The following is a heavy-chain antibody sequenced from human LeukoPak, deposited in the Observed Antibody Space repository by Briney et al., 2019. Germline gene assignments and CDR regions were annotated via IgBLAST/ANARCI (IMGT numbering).Heavy chain of an antibody. CDR2: TYYRSKWYN. CDR1: GDNVSSNSAA. J-gene: IGHJ4*02. CDR3: ARVDIVVVPSATFDY. Sequence: SQTLSLTCAISGDNVSSNSAAWNWIRQSPSRGLEWLGRTYYRSKWYNDYAVSVKSRITINPDTSKNQFSLRLSSVTAADTAVYYCARVDIVVVPSATFDYWGQGTLVTVSS. D-gene: IGHD2-2*01. V-gene: IGHV6-1*01.